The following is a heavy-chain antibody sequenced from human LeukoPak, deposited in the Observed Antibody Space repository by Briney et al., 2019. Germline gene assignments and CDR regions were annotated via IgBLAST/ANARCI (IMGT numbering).Heavy chain of an antibody. V-gene: IGHV1-46*01. CDR2: INPSGGST. Sequence: GASVKVSCKASGYTFTSYYMHWVRQAPGQGLEWMGIINPSGGSTSYAQKFQGWVTMTRDTSISTAYMELSRLTSDDTAMYYCARGEEFDPWGQGTLVTVSS. CDR3: ARGEEFDP. J-gene: IGHJ5*02. CDR1: GYTFTSYY.